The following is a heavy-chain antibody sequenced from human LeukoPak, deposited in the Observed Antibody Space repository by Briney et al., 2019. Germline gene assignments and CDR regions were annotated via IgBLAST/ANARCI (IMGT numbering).Heavy chain of an antibody. D-gene: IGHD4/OR15-4a*01. CDR3: AIDEPNYTPYDFDY. J-gene: IGHJ4*02. V-gene: IGHV3-15*01. CDR2: IKSKVDGETT. Sequence: GGSLRLSCAASRFTFSNAWMNWVRQAPGKGLEWVGRIKSKVDGETTDYAAPVKGRFTISRDDSNNMVYLQMNSLKIEDTAVYYCAIDEPNYTPYDFDYWGQGTLVTVSS. CDR1: RFTFSNAW.